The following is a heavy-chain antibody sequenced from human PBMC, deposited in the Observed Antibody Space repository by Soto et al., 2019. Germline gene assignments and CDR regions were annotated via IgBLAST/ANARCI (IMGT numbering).Heavy chain of an antibody. CDR3: ARAYCGSSSCRPGHYGMDV. CDR2: IYSSGGT. V-gene: IGHV4-31*03. CDR1: GGSITSTGYS. D-gene: IGHD2-2*01. Sequence: QVQLQESGPGLVKPSQTLSLTCTVSGGSITSTGYSWWWIRQHPGKGLEWIGYIYSSGGTYYNPSLKSRVIISVDTSKNQFSLKLSSVTTADTAVYYCARAYCGSSSCRPGHYGMDVWGQGTTVTVSS. J-gene: IGHJ6*02.